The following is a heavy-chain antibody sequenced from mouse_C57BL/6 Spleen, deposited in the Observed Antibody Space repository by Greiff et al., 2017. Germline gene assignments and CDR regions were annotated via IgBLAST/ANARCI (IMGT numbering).Heavy chain of an antibody. CDR3: ARGGDYDDYAMDY. CDR1: GYTFTDHS. Sequence: VQLQQSDAELVKPGASVKISCKASGYTFTDHSIHWVKQRPEQGLEWIGYIYPSDGSTKDNEKFKGKATLTADKSSSTAYMQLNSLTSEDSAVYYCARGGDYDDYAMDYWGQGTSVTVSS. D-gene: IGHD2-4*01. CDR2: IYPSDGST. V-gene: IGHV1-78*01. J-gene: IGHJ4*01.